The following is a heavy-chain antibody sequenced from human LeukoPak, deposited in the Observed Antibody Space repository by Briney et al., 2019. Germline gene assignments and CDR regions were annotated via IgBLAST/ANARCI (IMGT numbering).Heavy chain of an antibody. CDR1: GYTFTSYG. V-gene: IGHV1-18*01. CDR2: ISAYNGNT. Sequence: ASVKVSCKASGYTFTSYGISWVRQAPGQGLEWMGWISAYNGNTNYAQKLQGRVTMTTDTSTSTAYMELRSLRSDDTAVYYCARLRSAYYYDSSSAFDIWGQGTMVTVSS. CDR3: ARLRSAYYYDSSSAFDI. J-gene: IGHJ3*02. D-gene: IGHD3-22*01.